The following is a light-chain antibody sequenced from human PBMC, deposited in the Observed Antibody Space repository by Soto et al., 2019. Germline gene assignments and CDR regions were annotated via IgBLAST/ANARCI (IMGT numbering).Light chain of an antibody. V-gene: IGKV3-15*01. CDR1: RSLSSD. Sequence: IVLMQSPDTLSLSPGERATLSCRASRSLSSDYLAWYQQKPGQAPRLLIYGASTRATGIPARFSGSGSGTEFTLTISSLQSEDFAIYYCQQYNDWWTFGQGTKVDIK. CDR2: GAS. CDR3: QQYNDWWT. J-gene: IGKJ1*01.